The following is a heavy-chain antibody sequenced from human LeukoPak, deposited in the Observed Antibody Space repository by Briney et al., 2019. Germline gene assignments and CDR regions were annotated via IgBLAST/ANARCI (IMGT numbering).Heavy chain of an antibody. J-gene: IGHJ6*02. CDR2: IYSGGST. V-gene: IGHV3-53*01. CDR3: TTDWNQRITMIVVVIDGMDV. CDR1: GFTVSSNY. D-gene: IGHD3-22*01. Sequence: GGSLRLSCAASGFTVSSNYMSWVRQAPGKGLEWVSVIYSGGSTYYADSVEGRFTISRDNSKNTLYLQMNSLKTEDTAVYYCTTDWNQRITMIVVVIDGMDVWGQGTTVTVSS.